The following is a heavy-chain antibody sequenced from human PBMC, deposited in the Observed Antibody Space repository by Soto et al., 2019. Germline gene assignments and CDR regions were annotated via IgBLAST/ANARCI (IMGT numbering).Heavy chain of an antibody. Sequence: GGSLRLSCEVSGFRFDDYGMHWVRQAPGKGLEWIAGISRDSRSISYGASMKGRFTISRDNAKNSLYLQLNSLRADDTAFYYCVKDALTTVAYYFDYWGQGALVTVLL. D-gene: IGHD4-17*01. CDR3: VKDALTTVAYYFDY. V-gene: IGHV3-9*01. J-gene: IGHJ4*02. CDR1: GFRFDDYG. CDR2: ISRDSRSI.